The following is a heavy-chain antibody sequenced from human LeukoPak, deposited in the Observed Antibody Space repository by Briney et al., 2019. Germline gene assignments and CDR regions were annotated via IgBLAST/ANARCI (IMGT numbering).Heavy chain of an antibody. CDR3: AKGGGQTFLSYMDV. V-gene: IGHV3-23*01. CDR1: GFTFDNYA. D-gene: IGHD2-15*01. Sequence: GGSLRLSCAASGFTFDNYAMSWVRRTPGKGLEWVSAISGSGGSTDYADSVKGRFTISRDNAKSTLYLQMNSLGAEDTGVYHCAKGGGQTFLSYMDVWGKGTTVTVS. J-gene: IGHJ6*03. CDR2: ISGSGGST.